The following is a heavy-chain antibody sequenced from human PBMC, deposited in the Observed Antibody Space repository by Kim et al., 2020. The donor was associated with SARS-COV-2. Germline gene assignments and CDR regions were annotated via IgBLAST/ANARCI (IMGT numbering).Heavy chain of an antibody. V-gene: IGHV4-4*02. J-gene: IGHJ5*02. D-gene: IGHD5-12*01. Sequence: SETLSLTCGVSGVSISSSNWWNWARQSPGTGLEWIGEISHRGQTNYNPSLKSRVTISLDKSSNQSSLNMKFLTAADTAVYFCARVAAGCSGNSCYLDPWG. CDR3: ARVAAGCSGNSCYLDP. CDR1: GVSISSSNW. CDR2: ISHRGQT.